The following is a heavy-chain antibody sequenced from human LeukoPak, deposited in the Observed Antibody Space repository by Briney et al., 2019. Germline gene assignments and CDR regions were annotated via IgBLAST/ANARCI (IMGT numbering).Heavy chain of an antibody. CDR1: GYTFTKYW. V-gene: IGHV5-51*01. D-gene: IGHD2-15*01. J-gene: IGHJ4*02. CDR2: IYPGDSDT. Sequence: GESLKISCKASGYTFTKYWIGWVRQMPGKDLEWMGSIYPGDSDTKYSPSFEGQVTFPADKATSTAYLQWSNLKASDTAMYYCAGESGTFDFWGQGTLVTVSS. CDR3: AGESGTFDF.